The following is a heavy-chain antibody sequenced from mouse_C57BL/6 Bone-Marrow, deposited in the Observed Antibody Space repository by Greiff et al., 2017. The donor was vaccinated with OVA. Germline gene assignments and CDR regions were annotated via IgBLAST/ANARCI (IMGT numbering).Heavy chain of an antibody. CDR2: INPYNGGT. J-gene: IGHJ4*01. V-gene: IGHV1-19*01. D-gene: IGHD1-1*01. CDR1: GYTFTDYY. Sequence: VQLQQSGPVLVKPGASVKMSCKASGYTFTDYYMNWVKQSHGKSLEWIGVINPYNGGTSYNQKFKGKATLTVDKSSSTAYMELNSLTSEDSAVYYCVRFYGSSHYAMDYWGQGTSVTVSS. CDR3: VRFYGSSHYAMDY.